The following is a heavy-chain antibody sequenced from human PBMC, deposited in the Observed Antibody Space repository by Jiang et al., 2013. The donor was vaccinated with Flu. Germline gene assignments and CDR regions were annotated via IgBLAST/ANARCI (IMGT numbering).Heavy chain of an antibody. CDR3: ARGLGSGSYYV. D-gene: IGHD1-26*01. Sequence: GAEVKKPGASVKVSCKASGYTFNTFYIHWVRQAPGQGLDWMGIINPSGGSTTYAQSFQGRVTMTRDTSTSTVYMELTSLRSDDTAVYYCARGLGSGSYYVWGQGTLVT. J-gene: IGHJ4*02. V-gene: IGHV1-46*02. CDR2: INPSGGST. CDR1: GYTFNTFY.